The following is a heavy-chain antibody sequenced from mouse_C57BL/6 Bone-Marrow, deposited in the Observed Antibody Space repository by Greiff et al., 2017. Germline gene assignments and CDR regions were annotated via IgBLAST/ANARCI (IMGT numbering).Heavy chain of an antibody. CDR3: ARPFYYYGSSPCYAMDY. J-gene: IGHJ4*01. CDR2: ISSGSSTI. D-gene: IGHD1-1*01. CDR1: GFTFSDYG. V-gene: IGHV5-17*01. Sequence: EVQLVESGGGLVKPGGSLKLSCAASGFTFSDYGMHWVRQAPEKGLEWVAYISSGSSTIYYADTVKGRFTISRDNAKNTLFLQMTSLRSEDTAMYYCARPFYYYGSSPCYAMDYWGQGTSVTVSS.